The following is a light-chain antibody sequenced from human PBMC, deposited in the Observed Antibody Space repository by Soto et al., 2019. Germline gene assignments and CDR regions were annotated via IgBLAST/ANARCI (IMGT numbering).Light chain of an antibody. CDR3: QQRSNWPPEVT. Sequence: EIVLTQSPDTLSLSPGERATLSCRASQSVSSSLAWYHQKPGQAPRLLIYDASNRATGIPARFSGSGSGTDFTLTISSLEPEDFAVYYCQQRSNWPPEVTFGPGNKVDIK. V-gene: IGKV3-11*01. J-gene: IGKJ3*01. CDR1: QSVSSS. CDR2: DAS.